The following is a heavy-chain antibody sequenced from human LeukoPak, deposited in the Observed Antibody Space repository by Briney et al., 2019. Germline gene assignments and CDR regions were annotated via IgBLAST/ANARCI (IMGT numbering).Heavy chain of an antibody. CDR1: GGSISSSSSY. J-gene: IGHJ4*02. CDR2: IYYSGST. Sequence: PSETLSLTCTVSGGSISSSSSYWGWIRQPPGKGLEWIGSIYYSGSTYYNPSLKSRVTISVDTSKNQFSLKLSSVTAADTAVYYCARGKPHAMVRGARYYFDYWGQGTLVTVSS. V-gene: IGHV4-39*01. CDR3: ARGKPHAMVRGARYYFDY. D-gene: IGHD3-10*01.